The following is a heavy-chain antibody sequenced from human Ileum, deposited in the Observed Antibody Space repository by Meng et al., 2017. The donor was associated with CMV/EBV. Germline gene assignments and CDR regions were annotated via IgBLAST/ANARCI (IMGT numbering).Heavy chain of an antibody. CDR2: IFFSGNT. CDR1: GPSISSGDYY. Sequence: QVHPQSSAPELVTPSQTLAPSCTVSGPSISSGDYYWSWIRQPPGKGLEWIGYIFFSGNTYYNPSLNNRVIISIDTPRNQFSLKVDSVTAADTAVYYCARFRIAALGNLFDPWGHGTLVTVSS. V-gene: IGHV4-30-4*08. CDR3: ARFRIAALGNLFDP. J-gene: IGHJ5*02. D-gene: IGHD6-13*01.